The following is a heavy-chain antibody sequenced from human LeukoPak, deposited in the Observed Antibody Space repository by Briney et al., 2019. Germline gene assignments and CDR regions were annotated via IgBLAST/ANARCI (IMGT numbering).Heavy chain of an antibody. CDR3: ARDGVDIVVVPAARGYYYYYMDV. J-gene: IGHJ6*03. CDR1: GYTFTRYG. V-gene: IGHV1-18*01. CDR2: ISAYNGNT. Sequence: ASVKVSCKASGYTFTRYGISWVRQAPGQGLEWMGWISAYNGNTNYAQKLQGRVTMTTDTSTSTAYMELRSLRSDDTAVYYCARDGVDIVVVPAARGYYYYYMDVWGKGTTVTVSS. D-gene: IGHD2-2*01.